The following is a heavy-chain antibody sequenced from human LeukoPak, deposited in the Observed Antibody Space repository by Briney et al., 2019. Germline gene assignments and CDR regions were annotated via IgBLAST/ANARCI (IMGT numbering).Heavy chain of an antibody. CDR1: ANSFHNYW. D-gene: IGHD4-17*01. J-gene: IGHJ3*01. CDR3: ARHRRPSDYDASDV. CDR2: IYPDDSDT. Sequence: GESLKISCRVSANSFHNYWIGWVRQMPGKGLEWMGIIYPDDSDTKYSPSFEGQVTISVDKSISTAYLHWSRLKASDTAMYYCARHRRPSDYDASDVWGQGTLVIVS. V-gene: IGHV5-51*01.